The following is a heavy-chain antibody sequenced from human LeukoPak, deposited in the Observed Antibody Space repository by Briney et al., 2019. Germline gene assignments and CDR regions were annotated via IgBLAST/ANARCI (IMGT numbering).Heavy chain of an antibody. CDR2: IYSGGST. CDR3: ARHGMGALFDY. V-gene: IGHV3-53*01. J-gene: IGHJ4*02. CDR1: GFTVSSNY. D-gene: IGHD1-26*01. Sequence: GGSLRLSCAVSGFTVSSNYMSWVRQAPGKELEWISVIYSGGSTHYADSVKGRFTISRDNSKNTLFLQMNSLRAEDTAVYYCARHGMGALFDYWGQGTLVTVSS.